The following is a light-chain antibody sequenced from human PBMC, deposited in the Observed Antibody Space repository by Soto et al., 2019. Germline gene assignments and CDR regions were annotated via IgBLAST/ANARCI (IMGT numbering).Light chain of an antibody. CDR3: QQSYSTPPWT. J-gene: IGKJ1*01. CDR2: TTS. CDR1: QSISSY. V-gene: IGKV1-39*01. Sequence: DIQMTQSPSSLSAYVGDRVTITCRASQSISSYLNWYQQKPGKAPNLLIYTTSSLQTGVPSRFSGSGSGTDFSLTISSLQPEDFVTYYCQQSYSTPPWTFGQGTKVDIK.